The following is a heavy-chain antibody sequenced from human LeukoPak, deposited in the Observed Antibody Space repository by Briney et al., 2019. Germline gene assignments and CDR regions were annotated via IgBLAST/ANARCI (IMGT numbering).Heavy chain of an antibody. CDR3: ARGVAAAGWQFDY. D-gene: IGHD6-13*01. V-gene: IGHV1-69*13. CDR1: GGTFSSYA. CDR2: IIPIFGTA. Sequence: GASVKVSCKASGGTFSSYAISWVRQAPGQGLEWMGGIIPIFGTANYAQKFQGRVTITADESTSTAYMELSSLRPEDTAVYYCARGVAAAGWQFDYWGQGTLVTVSS. J-gene: IGHJ4*02.